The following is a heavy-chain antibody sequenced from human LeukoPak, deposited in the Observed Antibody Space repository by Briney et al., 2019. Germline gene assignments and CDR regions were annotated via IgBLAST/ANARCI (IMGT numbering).Heavy chain of an antibody. J-gene: IGHJ3*02. D-gene: IGHD3-22*01. CDR2: IWYDGSNK. CDR3: ARDRPYYYDSSGYKDAFDI. Sequence: GGSLRLSCAASGFTFSSYGMHWVRQAPGKGLEWVAVIWYDGSNKYYADSVKGRFTISRDNSENTLYLQMNSLRAEDTAVYYCARDRPYYYDSSGYKDAFDIWGQGTMVTVSS. V-gene: IGHV3-33*01. CDR1: GFTFSSYG.